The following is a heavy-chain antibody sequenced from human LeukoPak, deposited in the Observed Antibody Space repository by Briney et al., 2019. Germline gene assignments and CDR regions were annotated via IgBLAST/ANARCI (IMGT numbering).Heavy chain of an antibody. J-gene: IGHJ4*02. V-gene: IGHV3-20*04. D-gene: IGHD6-19*01. CDR3: ARDKVAGSMAGSNFDY. CDR2: VNWNGGST. CDR1: GFTFDNYG. Sequence: GGSLRLSCAASGFTFDNYGMTWVRQVPGKGLEWVSGVNWNGGSTGYADSVKGRFTISRDNAKNSLYLQMNSLRVEDTAVYYCARDKVAGSMAGSNFDYWGQGTLVTVSS.